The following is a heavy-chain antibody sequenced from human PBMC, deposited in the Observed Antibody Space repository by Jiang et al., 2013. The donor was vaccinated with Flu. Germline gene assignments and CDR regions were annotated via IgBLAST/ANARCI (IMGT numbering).Heavy chain of an antibody. CDR1: GYSFTSYW. Sequence: AEVKKPGESLKISCKGSGYSFTSYWIGWVRQMPGKGLEWMGIIYPGDSDTRYSPSLQGQVTISADKSISTAYLQWSSLKASDTAMYYCARQWGYCSGGSCPPGFFDYWGQGTLVTVSS. CDR2: IYPGDSDT. V-gene: IGHV5-51*01. CDR3: ARQWGYCSGGSCPPGFFDY. D-gene: IGHD2-15*01. J-gene: IGHJ4*02.